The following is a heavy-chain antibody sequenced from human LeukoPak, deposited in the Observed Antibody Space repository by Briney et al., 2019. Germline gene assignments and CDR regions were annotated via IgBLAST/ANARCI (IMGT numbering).Heavy chain of an antibody. CDR1: GFTFSSYE. CDR2: ISTSGTTI. V-gene: IGHV3-48*03. Sequence: GGSLRLSCAASGFTFSSYEMNWVRQAPGKGLEWVSYISTSGTTIYYADSVKGRFTISRDNAKNSLYLQMNSLRAEDTAVYYCARDATIAAAGTGGEYNWFDPWGQGTLVTVSS. J-gene: IGHJ5*02. CDR3: ARDATIAAAGTGGEYNWFDP. D-gene: IGHD6-13*01.